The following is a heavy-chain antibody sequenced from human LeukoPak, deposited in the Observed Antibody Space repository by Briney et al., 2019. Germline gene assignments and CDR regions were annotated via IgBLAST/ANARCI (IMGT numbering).Heavy chain of an antibody. Sequence: PSETLSLTCTVSGGSISSYYWIWIRQPPGKGLEGMGYIYYSGSTNYNPSLKSRVTISVDTSKNQYSLKLSSLPAADTAAYYCARYPSVLGPRYSNWFDPWGQGTLVTVSS. D-gene: IGHD2-15*01. CDR3: ARYPSVLGPRYSNWFDP. V-gene: IGHV4-59*08. J-gene: IGHJ5*02. CDR2: IYYSGST. CDR1: GGSISSYY.